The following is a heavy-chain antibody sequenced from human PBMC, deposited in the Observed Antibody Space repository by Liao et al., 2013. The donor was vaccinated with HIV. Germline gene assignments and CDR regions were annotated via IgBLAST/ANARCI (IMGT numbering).Heavy chain of an antibody. CDR2: VNHSGST. J-gene: IGHJ4*02. Sequence: QVQLQQLGAGLLKPSETLSLTCAVYGGSFSNDYWTWIRQPPREGAWSGLGKVNHSGSTNYNPSLKSRVTISVDTSKNQLSLHLTSLTAADTAVYYCARRARYYPFDYWGQGTLVTVSS. CDR3: ARRARYYPFDY. V-gene: IGHV4-34*01. D-gene: IGHD1-26*01. CDR1: GGSFSNDY.